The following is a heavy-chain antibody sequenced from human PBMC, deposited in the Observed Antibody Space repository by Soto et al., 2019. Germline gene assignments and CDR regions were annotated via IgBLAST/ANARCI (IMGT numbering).Heavy chain of an antibody. CDR1: GGSISTGTYN. J-gene: IGHJ6*02. CDR3: ARGGTEHSSSHKYGFDV. D-gene: IGHD6-6*01. CDR2: VYYRGGA. V-gene: IGHV4-31*03. Sequence: SETLSLTCTVPGGSISTGTYNWTWIRQLPGKGLEWIGNVYYRGGAYYNPSLQSRVTISLDTSKTQFSMKLKSVNAADTAVYYCARGGTEHSSSHKYGFDVWGQGTTVTVSS.